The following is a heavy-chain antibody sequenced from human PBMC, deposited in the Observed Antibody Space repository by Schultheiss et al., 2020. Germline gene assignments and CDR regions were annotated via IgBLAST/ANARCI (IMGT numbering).Heavy chain of an antibody. Sequence: GGSLRLSCAASGFTFSSYAMSWVRQAPGKGLEWVANIKQDGSEKYYVDSVKGRFTISRDNAKNSLYLQMNSLRAEDTAVYYCARGEIVVVPAATVEYYFDYWGQGTLVTVSS. CDR2: IKQDGSEK. J-gene: IGHJ4*02. D-gene: IGHD2-2*01. CDR1: GFTFSSYA. V-gene: IGHV3-7*03. CDR3: ARGEIVVVPAATVEYYFDY.